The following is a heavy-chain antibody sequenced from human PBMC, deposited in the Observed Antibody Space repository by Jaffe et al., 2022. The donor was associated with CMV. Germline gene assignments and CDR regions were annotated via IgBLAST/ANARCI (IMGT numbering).Heavy chain of an antibody. D-gene: IGHD3-10*01. J-gene: IGHJ3*02. Sequence: QVQLQESGPGLVKPSETLSLTCTVSGGSISSYYWSWIRQPPGKGLEWIGYIYYSGSTNYNPSLKSRVTISVDTSKNQFSLKLSSVTAADTAVYYCVLLGEGDAFDIWGQGTTVTVSS. V-gene: IGHV4-59*08. CDR1: GGSISSYY. CDR2: IYYSGST. CDR3: VLLGEGDAFDI.